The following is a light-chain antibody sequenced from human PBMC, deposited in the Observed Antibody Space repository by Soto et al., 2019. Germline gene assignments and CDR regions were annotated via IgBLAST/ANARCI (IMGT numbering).Light chain of an antibody. Sequence: DIVMTQSPDSLAVSLGERATINCKSSQSLFYSATNKNYLSWYQQRPGQPPKLLIYWASTRESGVPDRFSGSGSGTDFTLTINSLQAEDVALYYCQHYYNLPHTFGGGTKVEIK. V-gene: IGKV4-1*01. CDR2: WAS. CDR3: QHYYNLPHT. CDR1: QSLFYSATNKNY. J-gene: IGKJ4*01.